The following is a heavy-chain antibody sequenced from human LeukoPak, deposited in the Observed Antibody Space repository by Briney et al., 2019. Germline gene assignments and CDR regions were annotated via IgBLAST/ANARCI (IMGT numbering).Heavy chain of an antibody. V-gene: IGHV3-33*06. CDR1: GFTFSSYG. Sequence: PGRSLRLSCAASGFTFSSYGMHWVRQAPGKGLEWVAVIWYDGNNKYYADPVKGRFTISRDNSKNTLYLQMNSLRAEDTAVYYCAKDREVLEWLAYYFDYWGQGTLVTVSS. J-gene: IGHJ4*02. CDR2: IWYDGNNK. CDR3: AKDREVLEWLAYYFDY. D-gene: IGHD3-3*01.